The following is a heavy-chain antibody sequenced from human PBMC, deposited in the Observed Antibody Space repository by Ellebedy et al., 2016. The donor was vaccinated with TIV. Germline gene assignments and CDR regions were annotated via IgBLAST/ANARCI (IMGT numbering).Heavy chain of an antibody. CDR1: GFSFSSYW. D-gene: IGHD1/OR15-1a*01. V-gene: IGHV3-7*03. Sequence: GGSLRLSCAASGFSFSSYWMNWVRQAPGKGLEWVANIKPDGSAKYYVDSLKGRFTISSDNAKNSVYLQMNSLRVDDTAVYYCARTYGNTRPEYWGQGTQVTVSS. CDR2: IKPDGSAK. CDR3: ARTYGNTRPEY. J-gene: IGHJ4*02.